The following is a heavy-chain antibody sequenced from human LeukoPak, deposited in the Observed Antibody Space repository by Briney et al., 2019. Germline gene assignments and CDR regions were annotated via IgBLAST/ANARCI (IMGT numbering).Heavy chain of an antibody. CDR2: ISSYNGNT. J-gene: IGHJ4*02. CDR3: ARRGGEAYCGGDCYRAFDY. V-gene: IGHV1-18*01. Sequence: ASVKVSCKASGYTFTTYGITWVRQAPGQGLEWMGWISSYNGNTNYAQNLQGRVTMTTDTSTSIAYMELRSLRSDDTAVYYCARRGGEAYCGGDCYRAFDYWGQGTLVTVSS. D-gene: IGHD2-21*02. CDR1: GYTFTTYG.